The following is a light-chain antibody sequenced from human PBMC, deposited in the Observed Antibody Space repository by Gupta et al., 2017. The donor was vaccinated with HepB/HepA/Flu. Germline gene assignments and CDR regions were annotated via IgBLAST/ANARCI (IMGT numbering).Light chain of an antibody. CDR1: QSGLYSSNNKNY. V-gene: IGKV4-1*01. CDR2: WAS. J-gene: IGKJ3*01. Sequence: DIVMTQSPDSLAVSLGERATINCKSSQSGLYSSNNKNYLAWYQQKPGQPPKLLLYWASTRESGVPDRFSGSGSGTAFTLTISSLQAEDVAVYYCQQYYSSPFTFGPGTKVDIK. CDR3: QQYYSSPFT.